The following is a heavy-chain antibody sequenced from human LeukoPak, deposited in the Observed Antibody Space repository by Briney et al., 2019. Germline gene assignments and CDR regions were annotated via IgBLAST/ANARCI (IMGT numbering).Heavy chain of an antibody. D-gene: IGHD3-22*01. CDR3: ATVVYDSSTYPKSYFDF. V-gene: IGHV4-39*07. J-gene: IGHJ4*02. Sequence: SSETLSLTCTVSGGSISSSSYYWGWIRQPPGKGLEWIGSIYYRGITYYNPSLKSRVTISVDTSKNQFSLKLSSVTAADTAVYYCATVVYDSSTYPKSYFDFWGQGTLVTVSS. CDR1: GGSISSSSYY. CDR2: IYYRGIT.